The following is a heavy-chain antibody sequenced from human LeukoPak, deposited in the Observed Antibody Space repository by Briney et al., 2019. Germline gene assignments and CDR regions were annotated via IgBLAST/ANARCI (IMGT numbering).Heavy chain of an antibody. D-gene: IGHD5-24*01. Sequence: SQTLSLTCTVSGGSISSGGYHWSWIRQPPGKGLEWIGYIYYSGSTYYNPSLKSRVTVSVDTSKNQFSLKLSSVTAADTAVYYCAREERWLQYFDYWGQGTLVTVSS. J-gene: IGHJ4*02. CDR2: IYYSGST. CDR1: GGSISSGGYH. V-gene: IGHV4-31*03. CDR3: AREERWLQYFDY.